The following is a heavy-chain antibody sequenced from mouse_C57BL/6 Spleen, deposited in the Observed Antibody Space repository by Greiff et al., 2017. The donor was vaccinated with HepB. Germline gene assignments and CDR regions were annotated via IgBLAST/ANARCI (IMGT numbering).Heavy chain of an antibody. CDR2: ISDGGSYT. V-gene: IGHV5-4*01. Sequence: EVMLVESGGGLVKPGGSLKLSCAASGFTFSSYAMSWVRQTPEKRLEWVATISDGGSYTYYPDNVKGRFTNSRDNAKNNLYLQMSHLKSEDTAMYYCAREGITTVVFDYWGQGTTLTVSS. CDR1: GFTFSSYA. D-gene: IGHD1-1*01. CDR3: AREGITTVVFDY. J-gene: IGHJ2*01.